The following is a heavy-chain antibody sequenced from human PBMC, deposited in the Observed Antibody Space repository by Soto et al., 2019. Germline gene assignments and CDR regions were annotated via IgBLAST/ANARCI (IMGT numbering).Heavy chain of an antibody. D-gene: IGHD3-3*01. Sequence: SETLSLTCAVYGGSFSGYYWSWIRQPPGKGLEWIGEINHSGSTNYNPSLKSRVTISVDTSKNQFSLKLSSVTAADTAVYYCARGQKGSGYPLSSYYHMDVWGKGTTVTVSS. CDR3: ARGQKGSGYPLSSYYHMDV. J-gene: IGHJ6*03. CDR2: INHSGST. V-gene: IGHV4-34*01. CDR1: GGSFSGYY.